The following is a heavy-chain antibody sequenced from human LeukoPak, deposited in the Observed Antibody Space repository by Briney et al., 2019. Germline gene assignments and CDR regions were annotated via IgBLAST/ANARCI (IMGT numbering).Heavy chain of an antibody. D-gene: IGHD6-6*01. CDR2: ISAYNGNT. J-gene: IGHJ4*02. V-gene: IGHV1-18*01. Sequence: VASVKVSCKASGYTFTSYGISWVQQAPGQGLEWMGWISAYNGNTNYAQKLQGRVTMTTDTSTSTAYMELRSLRSDDTAVYYCVAARPPIDYWGQGTLVTVSS. CDR1: GYTFTSYG. CDR3: VAARPPIDY.